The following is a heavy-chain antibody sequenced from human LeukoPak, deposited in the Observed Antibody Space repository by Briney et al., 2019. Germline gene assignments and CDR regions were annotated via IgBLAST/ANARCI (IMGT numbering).Heavy chain of an antibody. V-gene: IGHV3-23*01. D-gene: IGHD2-15*01. CDR3: AKPLGGSWSFDY. Sequence: PGGSLRLSCAASGFTFNNYAMNWVRQAPGKGLEWVSSISGGGETTYYADSAKGRFTISRDNSKNTLYLQMNSLRAEDTAVYYCAKPLGGSWSFDYWGQGTLVTVSS. CDR2: ISGGGETT. J-gene: IGHJ4*02. CDR1: GFTFNNYA.